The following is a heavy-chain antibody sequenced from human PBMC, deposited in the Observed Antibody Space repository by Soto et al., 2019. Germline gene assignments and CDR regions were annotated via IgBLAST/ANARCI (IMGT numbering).Heavy chain of an antibody. CDR1: GGTFSSYA. D-gene: IGHD1-26*01. J-gene: IGHJ4*02. V-gene: IGHV1-69*01. Sequence: QVQLVQSGAEVKKPGSSVKVSCKASGGTFSSYAISWVRQAPGQGLEWMGGIIPIFGTANYAQKFQGRVTITADESTSTSYMELGSLKTEDTAVYYCARSGVGATLVWGQGTLVTVSS. CDR2: IIPIFGTA. CDR3: ARSGVGATLV.